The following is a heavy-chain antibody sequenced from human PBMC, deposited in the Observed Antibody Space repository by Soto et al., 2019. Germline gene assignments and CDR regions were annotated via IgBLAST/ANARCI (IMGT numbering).Heavy chain of an antibody. D-gene: IGHD2-15*01. J-gene: IGHJ4*02. V-gene: IGHV4-39*01. CDR1: GVSVYSNGYY. CDR2: IDNNGVT. CDR3: AKILVGATGHTDADS. Sequence: SETLSLTCIVSGVSVYSNGYYWGWSRQPPGKVLEWIGSIDNNGVTNYNSSLKSRVTISRDTSKNQFSLRLSSVTAADTAVYYCAKILVGATGHTDADSWGPGTLVTVSS.